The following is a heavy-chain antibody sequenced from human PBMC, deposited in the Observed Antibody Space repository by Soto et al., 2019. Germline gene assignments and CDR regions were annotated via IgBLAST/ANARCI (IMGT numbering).Heavy chain of an antibody. D-gene: IGHD6-6*01. Sequence: EVQLVESGGGLVKPGGSLRLSCAASGFTFSSYSMNWVRQAPGKGLEWVSSISSSSSYIYYADSVKGRFTISRDNAKNSLYLQMNSLRAEATAVYYCARASSSSYYYYGMDVWGQGTTVTVSS. CDR3: ARASSSSYYYYGMDV. V-gene: IGHV3-21*01. CDR2: ISSSSSYI. CDR1: GFTFSSYS. J-gene: IGHJ6*02.